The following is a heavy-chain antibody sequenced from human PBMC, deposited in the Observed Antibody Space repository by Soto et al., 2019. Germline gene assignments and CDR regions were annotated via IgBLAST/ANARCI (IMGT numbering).Heavy chain of an antibody. J-gene: IGHJ5*02. CDR2: IIPIFGTA. V-gene: IGHV1-69*01. CDR3: ASGGYCSGGSCYLGGWFDP. Sequence: QVQLVQSGAEVKKPGSSVKVSCKASGGTFSSYAISWVRQAPGQGLEWMGGIIPIFGTANYAQKFQGRVTITADESMSTAYMELSSLRSEDTAVYYCASGGYCSGGSCYLGGWFDPWGQGTLVTVSS. D-gene: IGHD2-15*01. CDR1: GGTFSSYA.